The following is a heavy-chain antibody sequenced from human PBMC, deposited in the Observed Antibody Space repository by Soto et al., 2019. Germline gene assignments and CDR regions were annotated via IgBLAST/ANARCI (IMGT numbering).Heavy chain of an antibody. D-gene: IGHD3-22*01. CDR2: ISGSGGST. CDR1: GFTFSSYA. V-gene: IGHV3-23*01. CDR3: AKATGGYYDSSGYYRPGGGYFY. Sequence: GGSLRLSCAASGFTFSSYAMSWVRQAPGKGLEWVSAISGSGGSTYYADSVKGRFTISRDNSKNTLYLQMNSLRAEDTAVYYCAKATGGYYDSSGYYRPGGGYFYWGQGTLVTVSS. J-gene: IGHJ4*02.